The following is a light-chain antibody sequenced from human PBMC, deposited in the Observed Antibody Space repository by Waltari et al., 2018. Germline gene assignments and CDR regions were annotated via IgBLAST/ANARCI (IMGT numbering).Light chain of an antibody. V-gene: IGKV1-5*03. CDR2: KAS. J-gene: IGKJ4*01. CDR3: QEYDSLPVT. CDR1: QSVKNN. Sequence: DIQMTQSHSTLSASVGDRVTITCRASQSVKNNLALYQQKPVKAPKVLIHKASRLESGVPSRFIGSGYVTEFTLTSSSLQPVDFATDYCQEYDSLPVTFGGGTKVEIK.